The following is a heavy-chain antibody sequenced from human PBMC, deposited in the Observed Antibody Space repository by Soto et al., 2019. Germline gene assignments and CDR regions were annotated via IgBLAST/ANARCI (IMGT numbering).Heavy chain of an antibody. CDR2: ISSSSSYI. D-gene: IGHD6-13*01. CDR3: ARDPRMALRPYEARTGILPAGFDY. CDR1: GFTFSSYS. Sequence: PGGSLRLSCAASGFTFSSYSMNWVRQAPGKGLEWVSSISSSSSYIYYADSVKGRFTISRDNAKNSLYLQMNSLRAEDTAVYYCARDPRMALRPYEARTGILPAGFDYWGQGNLVTLSS. J-gene: IGHJ4*02. V-gene: IGHV3-21*01.